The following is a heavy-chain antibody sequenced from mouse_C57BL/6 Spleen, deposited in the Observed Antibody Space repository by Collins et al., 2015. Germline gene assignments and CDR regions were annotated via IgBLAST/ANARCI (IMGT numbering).Heavy chain of an antibody. V-gene: IGHV1-59*01. CDR3: ARINGSSYAMDY. CDR2: IDPSDSYT. J-gene: IGHJ4*01. Sequence: QVQLQQPGAELVRPGTSVKSSCKASGYTFTSYWMHWVKQRPGQGLEWIGVIDPSDSYTNYNQKFKGKATLTVDTSSSTAYMQLSSLTSEDSAVYYCARINGSSYAMDYWGQGTSVTVSS. D-gene: IGHD1-1*01. CDR1: GYTFTSYW.